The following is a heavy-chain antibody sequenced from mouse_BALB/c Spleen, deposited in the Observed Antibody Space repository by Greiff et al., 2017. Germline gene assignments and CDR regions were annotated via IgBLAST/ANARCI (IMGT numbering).Heavy chain of an antibody. D-gene: IGHD1-2*01. Sequence: EVQLQQSGTVLARPGASVKMSCKASGYTFTSYWMHWVKQRPGQGLEWIGAIYPGNSDTSYNQKFKGKAKLTAVTSTSTAYMELSSLTNEDSAVYYCTRENYGYSGGFDYWGQGTTLTVSS. CDR2: IYPGNSDT. V-gene: IGHV1-5*01. J-gene: IGHJ2*01. CDR3: TRENYGYSGGFDY. CDR1: GYTFTSYW.